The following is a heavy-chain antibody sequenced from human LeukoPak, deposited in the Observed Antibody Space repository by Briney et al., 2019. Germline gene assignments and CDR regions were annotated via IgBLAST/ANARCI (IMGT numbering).Heavy chain of an antibody. J-gene: IGHJ4*02. Sequence: PGGSLRLSCAASGFTVSSNYMSWVRQAPGKGLEWVSVIYSGGSTYYADSVKGRFTISRDNSKNTLYLQMNSLRAEDTAVYYCASGAAGGWYYFDYRGQGTLVTVSS. CDR2: IYSGGST. V-gene: IGHV3-53*01. CDR3: ASGAAGGWYYFDY. CDR1: GFTVSSNY. D-gene: IGHD6-19*01.